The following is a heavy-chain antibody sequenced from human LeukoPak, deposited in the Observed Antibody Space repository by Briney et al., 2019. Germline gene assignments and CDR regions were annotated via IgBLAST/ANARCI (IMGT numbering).Heavy chain of an antibody. D-gene: IGHD6-13*01. V-gene: IGHV3-74*01. J-gene: IGHJ3*02. CDR1: GFTLSSYW. CDR2: INSDGSST. Sequence: GGSLRLSCAASGFTLSSYWMHWVRQAPGKGLVWVSRINSDGSSTGYADSVKGRFTISRDNAKNTLYLQMNSLRVEGTAVYYCARVGYSRTWHSGSAFDIWGQGTMVTVSS. CDR3: ARVGYSRTWHSGSAFDI.